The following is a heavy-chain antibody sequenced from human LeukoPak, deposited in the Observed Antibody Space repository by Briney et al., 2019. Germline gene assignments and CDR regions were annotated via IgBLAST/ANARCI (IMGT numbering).Heavy chain of an antibody. CDR3: AKDLDSGSWSPGLIDY. J-gene: IGHJ4*02. D-gene: IGHD6-13*01. CDR2: ISGSGGST. Sequence: GGPLRLSCAASGFTFSSYAMSWVRQAPGKGLEWVSAISGSGGSTYYADSVKGRFTISRDNSKNTLYLQMNSLRAEDTAVYYCAKDLDSGSWSPGLIDYWGQGTLVTVSS. V-gene: IGHV3-23*01. CDR1: GFTFSSYA.